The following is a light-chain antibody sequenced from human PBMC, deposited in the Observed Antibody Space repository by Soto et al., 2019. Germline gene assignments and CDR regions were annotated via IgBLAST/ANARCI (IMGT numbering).Light chain of an antibody. V-gene: IGKV3-11*01. CDR1: QSVSSY. Sequence: DIVLTQSPATLSLSPGERATLSYRASQSVSSYLACYQQKPGQAPRLLIYESSNRATGIPARCSGSGSGTDFTITISSLEPEDCAVYYCQQRSNWPPWTFGQGNKVEIK. CDR2: ESS. J-gene: IGKJ1*01. CDR3: QQRSNWPPWT.